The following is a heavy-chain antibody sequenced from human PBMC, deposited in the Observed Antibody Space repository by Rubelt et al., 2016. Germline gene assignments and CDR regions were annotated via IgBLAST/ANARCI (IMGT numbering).Heavy chain of an antibody. J-gene: IGHJ4*02. V-gene: IGHV3-66*01. CDR2: IYSGGAT. CDR3: VFDF. CDR1: GFTVSSNY. Sequence: EVQLVESGGGLVQRGGSLRLSCAASGFTVSSNYMSWVRQAPGKGLEWVSLIYSGGATYYADSVKGRFTISRDNSENTLYLQMNNLGAEDTALYYCVFDFWGQGTRVTVSS.